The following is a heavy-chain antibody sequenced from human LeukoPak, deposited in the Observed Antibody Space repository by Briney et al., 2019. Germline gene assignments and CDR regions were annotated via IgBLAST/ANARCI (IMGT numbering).Heavy chain of an antibody. CDR3: AKDSRTVVVTAAGD. CDR2: ISGSGGST. V-gene: IGHV3-23*01. Sequence: PGGSLTLSCAASGFTFSSYAMSWVRQAPGKGLEWVSAISGSGGSTYYADSVKGRFTISRDNSKNTLYLQMNSLRAEDTAVYYCAKDSRTVVVTAAGDWGQGTLVTVSS. J-gene: IGHJ4*02. D-gene: IGHD2-21*02. CDR1: GFTFSSYA.